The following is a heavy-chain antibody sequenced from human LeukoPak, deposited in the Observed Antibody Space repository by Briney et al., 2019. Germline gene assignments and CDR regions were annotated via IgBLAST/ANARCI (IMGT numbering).Heavy chain of an antibody. CDR3: ARDTPWFDP. CDR1: GGSISSYY. J-gene: IGHJ5*01. D-gene: IGHD2-15*01. Sequence: SETLSLTCTVSGGSISSYYWSWIRQPPGKGLEWIGCIYYSGSTNYNPSLKSRVTISVDTSKNQFSLKLSSVTAADTAVYYCARDTPWFDPWGQGTLVTVSS. V-gene: IGHV4-59*01. CDR2: IYYSGST.